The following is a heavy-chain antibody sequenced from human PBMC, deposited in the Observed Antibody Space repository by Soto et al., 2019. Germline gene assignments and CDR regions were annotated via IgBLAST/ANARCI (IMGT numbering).Heavy chain of an antibody. D-gene: IGHD3-22*01. CDR3: ARAPLTIYDTSGYYDY. CDR1: GVTFSNYA. V-gene: IGHV3-33*01. CDR2: IWSDGTNK. J-gene: IGHJ4*02. Sequence: GGSLRLSCAASGVTFSNYAMHWVRQAPGKGLEWVAVIWSDGTNKYYADSVKGRFTISRDKSKNTLYLQMNSLRAEDTAVYYCARAPLTIYDTSGYYDYWGQGIQVTVSS.